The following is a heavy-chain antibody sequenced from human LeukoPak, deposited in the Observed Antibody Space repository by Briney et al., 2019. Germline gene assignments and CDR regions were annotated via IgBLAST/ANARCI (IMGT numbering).Heavy chain of an antibody. D-gene: IGHD3-10*01. V-gene: IGHV1-2*06. Sequence: ASVKVSCKASGYTFTSYGISWVRQAPGQGLEWMGRINPNSGGTNYAQKFQGRVTMTRDTSISTAYMELSRLRSDDTAVYYCARDYYGSGSYYNGDYWGQGTLVTVSS. J-gene: IGHJ4*02. CDR3: ARDYYGSGSYYNGDY. CDR2: INPNSGGT. CDR1: GYTFTSYG.